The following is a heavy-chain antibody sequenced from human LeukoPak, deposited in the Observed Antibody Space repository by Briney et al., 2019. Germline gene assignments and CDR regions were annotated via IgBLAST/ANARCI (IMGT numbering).Heavy chain of an antibody. J-gene: IGHJ6*04. CDR2: IRSKTYGGTT. V-gene: IGHV3-49*04. CDR1: GFTFGDSA. CDR3: AREVGLV. Sequence: GRSLRLSCTASGFTFGDSAMSWVRQAPGKGLEWVGFIRSKTYGGTTEYAASVKGRFTISRDDSKSIAYLQMNSLKTEDTAVYYCAREVGLVWGKGTTVTVSS.